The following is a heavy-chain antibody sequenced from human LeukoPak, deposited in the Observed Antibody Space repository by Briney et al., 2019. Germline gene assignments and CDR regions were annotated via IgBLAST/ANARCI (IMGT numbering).Heavy chain of an antibody. V-gene: IGHV5-10-1*01. Sequence: GESLKISCKGSGYSFTSYWITWVRQMPGKGLEWMGRIDPSDSYTNYSPSFQGHVTISIDKSISTAYLQWSSLKASDTAMYYCAILNGPSSMVVWGQGTTVTVSS. J-gene: IGHJ6*02. D-gene: IGHD2-8*01. CDR1: GYSFTSYW. CDR3: AILNGPSSMVV. CDR2: IDPSDSYT.